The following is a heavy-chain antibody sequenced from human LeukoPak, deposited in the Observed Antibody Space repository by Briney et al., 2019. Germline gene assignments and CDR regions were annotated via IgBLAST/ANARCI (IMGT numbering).Heavy chain of an antibody. D-gene: IGHD3-10*01. CDR2: IYYIGST. J-gene: IGHJ5*02. V-gene: IGHV4-59*01. CDR1: GGTISSYY. CDR3: ARGGRGSANWFDP. Sequence: PSETLSLTCTVSGGTISSYYWSWIRQPPGRGLEWIGCIYYIGSTNYNPSLKGRVTISVDTSKNQFSLKLSSVTAADTAVYYCARGGRGSANWFDPWAQGTLVTVPS.